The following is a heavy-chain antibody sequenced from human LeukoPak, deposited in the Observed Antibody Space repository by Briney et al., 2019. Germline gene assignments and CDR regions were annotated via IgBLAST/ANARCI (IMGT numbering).Heavy chain of an antibody. CDR2: INPNSGGT. D-gene: IGHD3-10*01. J-gene: IGHJ6*03. V-gene: IGHV1-2*02. CDR3: ARDPRGSGYYYMDV. CDR1: GYTFTSNG. Sequence: GSVKVSCKASGYTFTSNGISWVRQAPGQGLEWMGWINPNSGGTNYAQKFQGRVTMTRDTSISTAYMELSRLRSDDTAVYYCARDPRGSGYYYMDVWGKGTTVTVSS.